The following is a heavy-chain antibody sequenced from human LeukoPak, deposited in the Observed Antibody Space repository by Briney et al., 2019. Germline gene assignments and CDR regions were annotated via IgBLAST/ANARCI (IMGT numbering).Heavy chain of an antibody. Sequence: SETLSLTCTVSGGSISSYYWSWIRQPAGKGLEWIGRIYTSGSTNYNPSLKSRATMSVDTSKNQFSLKLSSVTAADTAVYYCARTIAAADLNWFDPWGQGTLVTVSS. J-gene: IGHJ5*02. CDR2: IYTSGST. V-gene: IGHV4-4*07. CDR1: GGSISSYY. CDR3: ARTIAAADLNWFDP. D-gene: IGHD6-13*01.